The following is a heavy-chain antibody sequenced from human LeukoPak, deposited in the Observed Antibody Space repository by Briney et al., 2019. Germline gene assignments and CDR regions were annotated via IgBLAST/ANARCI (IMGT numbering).Heavy chain of an antibody. D-gene: IGHD3-3*01. J-gene: IGHJ4*02. Sequence: ASVKVSCKASGYAFTGHYMHWVRQAPGQGLEWMGWINPKTGGTYYAQNFQGRVTMTRDTSISTAYVELRTLRSDDTAVYYCASAPITVFEVVKGEFDYWGQGTLVAVSS. CDR3: ASAPITVFEVVKGEFDY. CDR2: INPKTGGT. CDR1: GYAFTGHY. V-gene: IGHV1-2*02.